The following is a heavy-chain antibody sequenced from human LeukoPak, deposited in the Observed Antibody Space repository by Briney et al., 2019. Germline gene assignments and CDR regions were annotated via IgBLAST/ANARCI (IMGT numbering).Heavy chain of an antibody. CDR2: IYYSGST. CDR3: ARDTDSSSWFRRFDP. Sequence: TTSETLSLTCTVSGGSISSYYWSWIPQPPGKGLEWIGYIYYSGSTNYNPSLKSRVTISVDTSKNQFSLKLSSVTAADTAVYYCARDTDSSSWFRRFDPWGQGTLVTVSS. CDR1: GGSISSYY. D-gene: IGHD6-13*01. V-gene: IGHV4-59*01. J-gene: IGHJ5*02.